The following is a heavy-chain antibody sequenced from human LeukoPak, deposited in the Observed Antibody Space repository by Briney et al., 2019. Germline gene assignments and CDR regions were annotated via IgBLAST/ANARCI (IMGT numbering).Heavy chain of an antibody. CDR2: ITGSGGST. V-gene: IGHV3-23*01. CDR1: GFTFSNAW. D-gene: IGHD3-16*01. CDR3: AKDRYVLDY. Sequence: GGSLRLSGAASGFTFSNAWMSWVRQAPGKGLEWVSSITGSGGSTYYADSVKGRSTISRDNSKNTLYLQMNSLRAEDTAVYYCAKDRYVLDYWGQGTLVTVSS. J-gene: IGHJ4*02.